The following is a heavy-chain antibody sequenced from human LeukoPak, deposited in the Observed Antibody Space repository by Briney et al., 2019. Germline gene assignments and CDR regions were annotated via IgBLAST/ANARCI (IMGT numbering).Heavy chain of an antibody. CDR2: INYSGST. CDR3: ASAKKYYDILTGNIYGGRFDY. D-gene: IGHD3-9*01. Sequence: PSETLSLTCTVSGGSISSSSHYWGWIRQPPGKGLEWIGSINYSGSTYYNPSLWSRVTISVDTFKNQFSLRLSSVTAADTAVYYCASAKKYYDILTGNIYGGRFDYWGQGTLVTVSS. J-gene: IGHJ4*02. CDR1: GGSISSSSHY. V-gene: IGHV4-39*01.